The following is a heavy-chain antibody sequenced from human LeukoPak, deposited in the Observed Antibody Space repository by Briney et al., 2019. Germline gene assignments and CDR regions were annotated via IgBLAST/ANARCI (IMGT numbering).Heavy chain of an antibody. CDR2: ISSSGSTI. D-gene: IGHD4-17*01. CDR3: ARGRDSDYAFDY. V-gene: IGHV3-48*03. Sequence: GGSLRLSCAASGFTFSSYEMNWVRQAPGKGLEWVSYISSSGSTIYSADSVKGRFTISRDNAKNSLYLQMNSLRDEDTAVYYCARGRDSDYAFDYWGQGTLVTLSS. J-gene: IGHJ4*02. CDR1: GFTFSSYE.